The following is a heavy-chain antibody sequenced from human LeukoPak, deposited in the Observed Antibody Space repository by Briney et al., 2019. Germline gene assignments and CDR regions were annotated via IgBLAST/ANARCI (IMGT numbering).Heavy chain of an antibody. J-gene: IGHJ4*02. V-gene: IGHV4-34*01. D-gene: IGHD3-10*01. Sequence: SETLSLTCTVSGGSISSYYWSWIRQPPGKGLEWIGEINHSGSTNYNPSLKSRVTISVDTSKNQFSLKLSSVTAADTAVYYCARLLAYGSGGEAFDYWGQGSLVTVSS. CDR3: ARLLAYGSGGEAFDY. CDR2: INHSGST. CDR1: GGSISSYY.